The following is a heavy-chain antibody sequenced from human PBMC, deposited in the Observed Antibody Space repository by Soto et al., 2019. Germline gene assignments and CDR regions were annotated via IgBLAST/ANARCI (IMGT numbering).Heavy chain of an antibody. CDR1: GFTFSNHA. J-gene: IGHJ6*02. CDR3: ARYGGAYYKYYAMDA. CDR2: IIAGGGAT. V-gene: IGHV3-23*01. Sequence: GGSLRLSCAASGFTFSNHAMSWVRQAPGKGLEWVSAIIAGGGATYNADSVKGRFAISRDNSKNTLYLQMNSLRAEDTAVYYCARYGGAYYKYYAMDAWGQGTTVTVSS. D-gene: IGHD4-17*01.